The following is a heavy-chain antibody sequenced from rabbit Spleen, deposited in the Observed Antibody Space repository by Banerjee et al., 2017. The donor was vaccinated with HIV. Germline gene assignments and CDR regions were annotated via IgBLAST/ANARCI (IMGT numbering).Heavy chain of an antibody. CDR2: IYAGSSGNT. CDR3: ARDLAGYVGFGYISYLDL. V-gene: IGHV1S40*01. J-gene: IGHJ4*01. D-gene: IGHD4-2*01. Sequence: QSLEESGGGLVKPGASLTLTCKASGFSFNSGYDMCWVRQAPGKGLEWIACIYAGSSGNTYSATWAKGRFTISKTSSTTVTLQMTSLTAADTATYFCARDLAGYVGFGYISYLDLWGPGTLVTVS. CDR1: GFSFNSGYD.